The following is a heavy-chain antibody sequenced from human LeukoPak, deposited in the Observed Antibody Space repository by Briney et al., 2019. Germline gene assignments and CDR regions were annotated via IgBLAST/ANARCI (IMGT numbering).Heavy chain of an antibody. CDR1: GYTLTELS. D-gene: IGHD2-2*01. CDR2: FDPEDGET. CDR3: ATGARFVVVPAAIHPGFDP. Sequence: ASVTVSCKVSGYTLTELSMHWVRQAPGKGLEWMGGFDPEDGETIYAQKFQGRVTVTEDTSTDTAYMELSSLRSEDTAVYYCATGARFVVVPAAIHPGFDPWGQGTLVTVSS. J-gene: IGHJ5*02. V-gene: IGHV1-24*01.